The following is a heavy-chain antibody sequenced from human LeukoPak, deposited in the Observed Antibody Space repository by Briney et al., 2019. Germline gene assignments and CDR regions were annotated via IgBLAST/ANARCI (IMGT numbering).Heavy chain of an antibody. Sequence: GGSLRLSCAASGFTFDDYAMHWVRQAPGKGLEWVSGISWNSGSIGYADSVKGRFTISRDNAKNSLYLQMNSLGAEDTALYYCAKDIEAAGGYYYYYGMDVWGQGTTVTVSS. D-gene: IGHD6-13*01. V-gene: IGHV3-9*01. J-gene: IGHJ6*02. CDR2: ISWNSGSI. CDR3: AKDIEAAGGYYYYYGMDV. CDR1: GFTFDDYA.